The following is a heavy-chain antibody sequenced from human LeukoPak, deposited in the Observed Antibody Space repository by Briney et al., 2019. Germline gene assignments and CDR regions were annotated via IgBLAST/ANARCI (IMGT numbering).Heavy chain of an antibody. CDR2: ISGDSSDT. CDR3: ARSMVRGVLRYYFDY. V-gene: IGHV3-11*03. D-gene: IGHD3-10*01. Sequence: PGGSLRLSCAASGFSFSGYYMNWIRQAPGKGLEWVSYISGDSSDTKYADSVRGRFTISRDNAKNSLYLQMNSLRAEDTAVYYCARSMVRGVLRYYFDYWGQGTLVTVSS. CDR1: GFSFSGYY. J-gene: IGHJ4*02.